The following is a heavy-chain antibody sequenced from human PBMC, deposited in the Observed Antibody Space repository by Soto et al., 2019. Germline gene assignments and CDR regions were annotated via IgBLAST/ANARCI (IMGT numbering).Heavy chain of an antibody. Sequence: GGSLRLSCAASGFTVSSNYMSWVRQAPGKGLEWVSVIYSGGSTYYADSVKGRFTISRHNSKNTLYLQMNSLRAEDTAVYYCARALTDDYCGKGGWFDPWGQGTLVTVSS. V-gene: IGHV3-53*04. CDR1: GFTVSSNY. J-gene: IGHJ5*02. CDR2: IYSGGST. D-gene: IGHD4-17*01. CDR3: ARALTDDYCGKGGWFDP.